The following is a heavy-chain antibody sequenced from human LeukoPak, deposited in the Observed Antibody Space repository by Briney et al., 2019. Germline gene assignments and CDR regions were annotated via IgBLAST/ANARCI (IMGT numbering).Heavy chain of an antibody. CDR1: GYTFTSYA. J-gene: IGHJ5*02. D-gene: IGHD6-19*01. Sequence: GASVKVSCKASGYTFTSYAMHWVRQAPGQRLEWMGWINAGNGNTKYSQKFQGRVTITRDTSASTAYMELSSLRSEDTAVYYCVREYQQWLVHDKNWFDPWGQGTLVTVSS. V-gene: IGHV1-3*01. CDR3: VREYQQWLVHDKNWFDP. CDR2: INAGNGNT.